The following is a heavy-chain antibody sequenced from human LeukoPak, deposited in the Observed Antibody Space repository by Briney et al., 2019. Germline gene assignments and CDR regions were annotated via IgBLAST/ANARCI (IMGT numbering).Heavy chain of an antibody. CDR3: ARHYTSGWYYWFDP. D-gene: IGHD6-19*01. Sequence: SETLSPTCTVSGGSISSSSYYWGWIRQPPGKGLEWIGSIYYSGSTYYNPSLKSRVTISVDTSKNQFSLKLSSVTAADTAVYYCARHYTSGWYYWFDPWGQGTLVTVSS. CDR2: IYYSGST. CDR1: GGSISSSSYY. V-gene: IGHV4-39*07. J-gene: IGHJ5*02.